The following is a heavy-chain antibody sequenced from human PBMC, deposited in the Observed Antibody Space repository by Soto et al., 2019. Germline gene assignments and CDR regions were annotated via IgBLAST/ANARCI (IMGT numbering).Heavy chain of an antibody. CDR1: GFTFSSYG. CDR2: IWYDGSNK. CDR3: ARDGTAYYDYIWGSYAFDY. D-gene: IGHD3-16*01. V-gene: IGHV3-33*01. Sequence: QVQLVESGGGVVQPGRSLRLSCAASGFTFSSYGMHWVRQAPGKGLEWVAVIWYDGSNKYYADSVKGRFTISRDNSKNTLYLQMNSLRAEDTAVYYCARDGTAYYDYIWGSYAFDYWGKVNLVTVAS. J-gene: IGHJ4*02.